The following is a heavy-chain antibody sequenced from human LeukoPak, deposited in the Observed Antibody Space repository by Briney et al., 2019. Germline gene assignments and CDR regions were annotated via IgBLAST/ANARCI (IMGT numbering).Heavy chain of an antibody. CDR3: ANGAGY. CDR1: GFTFSNYA. V-gene: IGHV3-23*01. J-gene: IGHJ4*02. Sequence: GGSLRLSCAASGFTFSNYAMSWVRQAPGKGPEWVSAISASVGTTYYADSVKGRFTISRDNSKNSLYLQMNRLRAEDTAVYYCANGAGYWGQGTLVTVSS. CDR2: ISASVGTT.